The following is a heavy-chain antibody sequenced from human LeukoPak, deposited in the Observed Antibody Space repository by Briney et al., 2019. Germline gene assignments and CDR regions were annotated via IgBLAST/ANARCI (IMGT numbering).Heavy chain of an antibody. CDR3: ARRYGSGSYVHFDY. D-gene: IGHD3-10*01. V-gene: IGHV3-7*01. Sequence: GGSLRLSCAASGFTFSNYWMNWVRQAPGKGLEWVANIKQDGSEKDYVDSVKGRFTISGDNAKNSLYLQMNSLRAEDTALYYCARRYGSGSYVHFDYWGQGTLVTVSS. J-gene: IGHJ4*02. CDR2: IKQDGSEK. CDR1: GFTFSNYW.